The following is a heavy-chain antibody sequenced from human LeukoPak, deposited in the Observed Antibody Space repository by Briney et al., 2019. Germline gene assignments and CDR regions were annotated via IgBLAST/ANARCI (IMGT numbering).Heavy chain of an antibody. D-gene: IGHD6-13*01. V-gene: IGHV3-23*01. J-gene: IGHJ4*02. CDR3: AKSDSPYSSSWYPWGY. CDR1: GFTFSSYA. CDR2: ISGSGGST. Sequence: GRSLRLSCAASGFTFSSYAMSWVRQAPGKGLEWVSAISGSGGSTYYADSVKGRFTISRDNSKNTLYLQMNSLRAEDTAVYYCAKSDSPYSSSWYPWGYWGQGTLVTVSS.